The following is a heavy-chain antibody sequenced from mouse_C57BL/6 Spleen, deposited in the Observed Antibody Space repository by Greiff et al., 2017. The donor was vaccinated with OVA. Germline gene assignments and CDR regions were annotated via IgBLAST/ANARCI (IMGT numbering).Heavy chain of an antibody. V-gene: IGHV7-3*01. J-gene: IGHJ2*01. CDR1: GFTFTDYY. D-gene: IGHD1-2*01. CDR2: IRNKANGYTT. Sequence: EVQLVESGGGLVQPGGSLSLSCAASGFTFTDYYMSWVRQPPGKALEWLGFIRNKANGYTTEYSASVKGRFTISRDNSQSILYLQMNALRAEDSATYYCASHSGYYFDYWAQGTTLTVSS. CDR3: ASHSGYYFDY.